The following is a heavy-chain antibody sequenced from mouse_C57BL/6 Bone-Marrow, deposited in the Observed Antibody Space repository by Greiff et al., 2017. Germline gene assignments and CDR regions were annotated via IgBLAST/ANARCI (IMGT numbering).Heavy chain of an antibody. CDR2: IDPSDSYT. CDR1: GYTFTSYW. V-gene: IGHV1-59*01. J-gene: IGHJ2*01. CDR3: ARRKARSGDYFDY. Sequence: VQLQQPGAELVRPGTSVKLSCKASGYTFTSYWMHWVKQRPGQGLEWIGVIDPSDSYTNYNQKFKGKATLTVDTSSSTAYMQLSSLTSEDSAVYYCARRKARSGDYFDYWGQGTTLTVSS.